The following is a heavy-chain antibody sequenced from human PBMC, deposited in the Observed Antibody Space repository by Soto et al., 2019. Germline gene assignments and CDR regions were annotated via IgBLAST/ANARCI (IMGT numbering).Heavy chain of an antibody. CDR1: GFIFNDYA. Sequence: EVQLVESGGNLVQPGKSLRLSRAASGFIFNDYAMHWVRQVPGKGLEWVSAISWNSGTIAYADSVKGRFTISRDNAKKSLYLQMHSLRSEDTALYYFAKGRGGSSGWYGMDVWGQGTPVTVSS. CDR2: ISWNSGTI. CDR3: AKGRGGSSGWYGMDV. D-gene: IGHD3-22*01. J-gene: IGHJ6*02. V-gene: IGHV3-9*01.